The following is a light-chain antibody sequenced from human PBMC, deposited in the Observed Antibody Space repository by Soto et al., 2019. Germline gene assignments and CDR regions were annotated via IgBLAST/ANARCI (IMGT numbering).Light chain of an antibody. Sequence: SYELTQPPSLSLAPGQTATLSCVGNDIGSESVHWYQQKPGQAPVLVVYGDSGRPSGIPDRFSGSNSGTTATLTIRRVEVGDEAGYYCQVWHSGSDQVVFGGGTKLTVL. CDR3: QVWHSGSDQVV. J-gene: IGLJ2*01. CDR2: GDS. V-gene: IGLV3-21*02. CDR1: DIGSES.